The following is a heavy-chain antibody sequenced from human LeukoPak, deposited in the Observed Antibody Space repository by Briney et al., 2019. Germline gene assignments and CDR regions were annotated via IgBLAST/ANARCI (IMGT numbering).Heavy chain of an antibody. CDR1: GGSISSYY. J-gene: IGHJ4*02. CDR3: AREAVVNNFREYYFDY. V-gene: IGHV4-59*01. Sequence: TSETLSLTCTVSGGSISSYYWSWIRQPPGKGLEWIGYIYYSGSTNYNPSLKSRVTISVDTSKNQFSLKLSSVTAADTAVYYCAREAVVNNFREYYFDYWGQGTLVTVSS. D-gene: IGHD4-23*01. CDR2: IYYSGST.